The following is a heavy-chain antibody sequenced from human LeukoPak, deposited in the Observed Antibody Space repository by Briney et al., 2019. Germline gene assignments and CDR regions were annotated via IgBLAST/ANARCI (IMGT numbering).Heavy chain of an antibody. CDR3: ASLPADYYDSSGYYPIFAAFDI. CDR1: GGTFSSYA. Sequence: SVKVSCKASGGTFSSYAISWVRQAPGQGLEWMGRIIPILGIANYAQKFQGRVTITADKSTSTAYMELSSLRSEDTAVYYCASLPADYYDSSGYYPIFAAFDIWGQGTMVTVSS. CDR2: IIPILGIA. V-gene: IGHV1-69*04. D-gene: IGHD3-22*01. J-gene: IGHJ3*02.